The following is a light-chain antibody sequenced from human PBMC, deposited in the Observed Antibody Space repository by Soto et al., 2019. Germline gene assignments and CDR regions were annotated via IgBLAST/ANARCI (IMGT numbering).Light chain of an antibody. CDR2: GAS. J-gene: IGKJ1*01. CDR1: QSVSSSY. Sequence: EIVLTQSPGTLSLSPGERATLSCRASQSVSSSYLAWYQQKPGQAPRLLIYGASSRATGIPDRFSGSGSGTDFTLTISRLEPEDFAVYYCQQYGRSPTWTFGQGTKVEI. CDR3: QQYGRSPTWT. V-gene: IGKV3-20*01.